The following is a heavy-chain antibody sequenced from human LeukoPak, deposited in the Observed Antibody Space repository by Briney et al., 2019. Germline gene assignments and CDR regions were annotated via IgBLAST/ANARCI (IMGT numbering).Heavy chain of an antibody. J-gene: IGHJ6*03. CDR3: ARRLRGYSGYDYYYYMDV. CDR2: IYYSGST. V-gene: IGHV4-59*01. Sequence: SETLSLTCTVSGGSISSYYWSWIRQPPGKGLEWIGYIYYSGSTNYNPSLKSRVTISVDTPKNQFSLKLSSVTAADTAVYYCARRLRGYSGYDYYYYMDVWGKGTTVTVSS. CDR1: GGSISSYY. D-gene: IGHD5-12*01.